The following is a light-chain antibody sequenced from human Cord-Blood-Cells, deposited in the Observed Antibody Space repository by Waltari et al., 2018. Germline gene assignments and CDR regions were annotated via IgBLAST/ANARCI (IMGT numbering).Light chain of an antibody. J-gene: IGKJ1*01. CDR2: AAS. CDR3: QQSYSTPWT. Sequence: DIQMPQSPSSQSASVGARVTITCRASQSISSYLNWYQQKPGKAPKLLIYAASSLQSGVPSRFSGSGSGTDFTLTISSLQPEDFATYYCQQSYSTPWTFGQGTKVEIK. CDR1: QSISSY. V-gene: IGKV1-39*01.